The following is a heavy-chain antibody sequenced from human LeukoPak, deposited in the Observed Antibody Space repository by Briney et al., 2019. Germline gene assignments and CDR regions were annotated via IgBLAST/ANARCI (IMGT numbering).Heavy chain of an antibody. CDR1: GFTFSSYA. V-gene: IGHV3-23*01. D-gene: IGHD6-13*01. Sequence: PGGSLRLSCAASGFTFSSYAMSWVRQAPGKGLEWVSAISGSGGSAYYADSVKGRFTISRDNSKNQLYLQMNSLRAEDTAVYYCAKAITPLGYSSSWYSVDYWGQGTLVTVSS. CDR3: AKAITPLGYSSSWYSVDY. CDR2: ISGSGGSA. J-gene: IGHJ4*02.